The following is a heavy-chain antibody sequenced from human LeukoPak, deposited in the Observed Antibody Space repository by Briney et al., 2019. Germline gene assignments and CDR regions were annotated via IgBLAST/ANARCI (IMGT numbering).Heavy chain of an antibody. J-gene: IGHJ4*02. CDR1: GFTFSSYV. CDR2: ISAGDDST. V-gene: IGHV3-23*01. D-gene: IGHD2-21*01. CDR3: AKVFFPPPYYFNS. Sequence: GGSLRLSCAASGFTFSSYVMSWVRQTPGKGLEWVSTISAGDDSTYYADSVKGRSTISRDNSKNTLYLQMNSLRAGDTGIYYCAKVFFPPPYYFNSWGQGTLVTVSS.